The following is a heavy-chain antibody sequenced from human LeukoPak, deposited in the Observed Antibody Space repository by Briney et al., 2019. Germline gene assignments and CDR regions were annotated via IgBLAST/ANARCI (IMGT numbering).Heavy chain of an antibody. V-gene: IGHV3-21*01. CDR2: ISSSSSYI. D-gene: IGHD3-9*01. Sequence: GGSPRLSCAASGFTFSSYSMNWVRQAPGKGLEWVSSISSSSSYIYYADSVKGRFTISRDNAKNSLYLQMNSLRAEDTAVYYCARRSLPGYDILTGYYRPFDYWGQGTLVTVSS. CDR1: GFTFSSYS. J-gene: IGHJ4*02. CDR3: ARRSLPGYDILTGYYRPFDY.